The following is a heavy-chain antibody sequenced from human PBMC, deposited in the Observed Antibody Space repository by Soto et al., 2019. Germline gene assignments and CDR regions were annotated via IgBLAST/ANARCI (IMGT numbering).Heavy chain of an antibody. J-gene: IGHJ3*02. CDR3: ARGPLLLWFGNYAFDI. D-gene: IGHD3-10*01. CDR2: ISYDGSNK. CDR1: GFTFSSYA. V-gene: IGHV3-30-3*01. Sequence: GGSLRLSCAASGFTFSSYAMHWVRQAPGKGLEWVAVISYDGSNKYYADSVKGRFTISRDNSKNTLYLQMNSLRAEDTAVYYCARGPLLLWFGNYAFDIWGQGTMVTVSS.